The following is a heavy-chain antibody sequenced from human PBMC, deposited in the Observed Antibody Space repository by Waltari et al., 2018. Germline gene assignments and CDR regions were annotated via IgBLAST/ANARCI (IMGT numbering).Heavy chain of an antibody. CDR2: INHSGRT. J-gene: IGHJ3*02. D-gene: IGHD4-17*01. CDR3: ARITTVTTSAFDI. CDR1: GGSFSGYY. V-gene: IGHV4-34*01. Sequence: QVQLQQWGAGLLTPSETLSLTCAVYGGSFSGYYWSWIRQPPGTGLEWVGEINHSGRTNYNPSLKIRVTISVDTSKNQFSLRLSSVTAADTAVYYCARITTVTTSAFDIWGQGTMVTVSS.